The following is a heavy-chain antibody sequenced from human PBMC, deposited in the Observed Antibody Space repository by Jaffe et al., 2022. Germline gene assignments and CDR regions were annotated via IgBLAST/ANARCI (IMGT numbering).Heavy chain of an antibody. V-gene: IGHV4-59*01. J-gene: IGHJ4*02. CDR1: GGSISSYY. CDR2: IYYSGST. D-gene: IGHD3-10*01. Sequence: QVQLQESGPGLVKPSETLSLTCTVSGGSISSYYWSWIRQPPGKGLEWIGYIYYSGSTNYNPSLKSRVTISVDTSKNQFSLKLSSVTAADTAVYYCARGGSGSYGGFDYWGQGTLVTVSS. CDR3: ARGGSGSYGGFDY.